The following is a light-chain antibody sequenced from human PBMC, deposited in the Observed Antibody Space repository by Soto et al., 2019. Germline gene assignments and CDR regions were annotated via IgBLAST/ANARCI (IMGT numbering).Light chain of an antibody. V-gene: IGKV3-15*01. Sequence: EIVMTQSPATLSVSPGERATLSCRASQSVSSNLAWYQQKPGQAPRLLIYGASTRATGTPARFSGSGSGTELTLTISSLQSEDFAVYSCQQYNNWPLTFGGGTKVEIK. CDR3: QQYNNWPLT. CDR1: QSVSSN. CDR2: GAS. J-gene: IGKJ4*01.